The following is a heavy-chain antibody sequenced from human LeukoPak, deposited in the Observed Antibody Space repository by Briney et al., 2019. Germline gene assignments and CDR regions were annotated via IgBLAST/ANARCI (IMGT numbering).Heavy chain of an antibody. D-gene: IGHD3-10*02. J-gene: IGHJ6*04. CDR1: GFTFSSYN. V-gene: IGHV3-21*01. Sequence: PGGSLRLSCAASGFTFSSYNMNWVRQAPGKGLEWVSSISSSTSYIYYADSVKGRFTISKDNSKNTLYLHVNSLRPEDTAVYYCAELGITMIGGVWGKGTTVTISS. CDR2: ISSSTSYI. CDR3: AELGITMIGGV.